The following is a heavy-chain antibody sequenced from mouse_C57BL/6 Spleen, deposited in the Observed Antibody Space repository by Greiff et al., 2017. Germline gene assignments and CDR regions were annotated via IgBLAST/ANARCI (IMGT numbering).Heavy chain of an antibody. D-gene: IGHD2-3*01. CDR3: ARGGGLLYYFDY. Sequence: QVQLQQSGAELMKPGASVKLSCKATGYTFTGYWIEWVKQRPGHGLEWIGEILPGSGSTNYNEKFKSKATLTVDKPSSTAYMQLSSLTSEDSAVYYCARGGGLLYYFDYWGQGTTLTVSS. V-gene: IGHV1-9*01. CDR1: GYTFTGYW. CDR2: ILPGSGST. J-gene: IGHJ2*01.